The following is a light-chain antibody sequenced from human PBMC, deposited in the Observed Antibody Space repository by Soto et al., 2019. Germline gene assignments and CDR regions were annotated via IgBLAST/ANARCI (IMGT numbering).Light chain of an antibody. Sequence: EIVLTQSPGTLSLSPGERATLSCRASQSVSSNFFAWFQQKPGQAPRLVIYDVSNRATGIPDRFSGSGSGTDFTLTISRLEPEDFAVYYCQQYGSSPYTFGQGTKLEIK. V-gene: IGKV3-20*01. CDR2: DVS. J-gene: IGKJ2*01. CDR3: QQYGSSPYT. CDR1: QSVSSNF.